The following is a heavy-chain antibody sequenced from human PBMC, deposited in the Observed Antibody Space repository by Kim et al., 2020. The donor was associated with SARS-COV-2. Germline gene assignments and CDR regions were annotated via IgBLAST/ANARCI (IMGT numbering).Heavy chain of an antibody. D-gene: IGHD5-18*01. CDR2: INPNSGGT. V-gene: IGHV1-2*02. CDR3: ARDGYSYGAWFDP. Sequence: ASVKVSCKASGYTFTGYYMHWVRQAPGQGLEWMGWINPNSGGTNYAQKSQGRFTITLDTSISAAYMELSSLTSDDTAVYYCARDGYSYGAWFDPWGQGTL. CDR1: GYTFTGYY. J-gene: IGHJ5*02.